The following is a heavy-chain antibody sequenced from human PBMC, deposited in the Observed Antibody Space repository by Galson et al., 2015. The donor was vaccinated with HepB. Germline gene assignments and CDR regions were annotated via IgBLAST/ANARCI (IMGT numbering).Heavy chain of an antibody. Sequence: SLRLSCAASGFTFSSYWMHWVRQAPGKGLVWVSRINSDGSSTSYADSVKGRFTISRDNAKNTLYLQMNSLRAEDTAVYYCARGVRGYYDFWSGYYTDYWGQGTLVTVSS. CDR3: ARGVRGYYDFWSGYYTDY. D-gene: IGHD3-3*01. CDR1: GFTFSSYW. J-gene: IGHJ4*02. CDR2: INSDGSST. V-gene: IGHV3-74*01.